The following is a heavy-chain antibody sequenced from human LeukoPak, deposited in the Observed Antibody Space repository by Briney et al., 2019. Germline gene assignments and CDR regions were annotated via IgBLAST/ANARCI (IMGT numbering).Heavy chain of an antibody. Sequence: GASVKVSFKVSGYTLPNLSMHWSRQAPGQRFEWMVRFDPEKGETIYAQKFQGRVTMTEDTSTDTAYMELSSLRSEDTAVYYCATEGYYDSSGYYTDYWGQGTPVTVSS. CDR2: FDPEKGET. D-gene: IGHD3-22*01. CDR1: GYTLPNLS. CDR3: ATEGYYDSSGYYTDY. V-gene: IGHV1-24*01. J-gene: IGHJ4*02.